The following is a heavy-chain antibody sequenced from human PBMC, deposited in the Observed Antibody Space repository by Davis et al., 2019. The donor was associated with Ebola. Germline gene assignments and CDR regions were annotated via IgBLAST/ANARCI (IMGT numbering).Heavy chain of an antibody. CDR1: GGTFSSYA. V-gene: IGHV1-69*05. J-gene: IGHJ4*02. CDR2: IIPIFGTA. CDR3: ARDKGNWWFDY. Sequence: AASVKVSCKASGGTFSSYAISWVRQAPGQGLEWMGGIIPIFGTANYAQKFQGRLTVTRDTSASTAYMELYSLRSEDTAVYYCARDKGNWWFDYWGQGTLVTVSS. D-gene: IGHD2-8*02.